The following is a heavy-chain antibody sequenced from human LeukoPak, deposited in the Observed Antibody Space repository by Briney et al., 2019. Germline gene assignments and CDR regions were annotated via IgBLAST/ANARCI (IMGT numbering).Heavy chain of an antibody. V-gene: IGHV1-2*02. CDR2: INPNSGGT. D-gene: IGHD4-17*01. CDR1: GYTFTGYY. CDR3: ARDNGDYWFDY. Sequence: ASVKLSCKASGYTFTGYYMHWVRQPPGQGLEWMGWINPNSGGTNYAQKFQGRVTMTRDTSISTAYMELTRLRSDDTAVYYCARDNGDYWFDYWGQGALVAVSS. J-gene: IGHJ4*02.